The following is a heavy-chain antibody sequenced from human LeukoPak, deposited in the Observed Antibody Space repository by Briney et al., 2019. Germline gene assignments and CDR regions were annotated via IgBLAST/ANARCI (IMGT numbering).Heavy chain of an antibody. V-gene: IGHV3-30*04. Sequence: PGGSLRLSCTASRFTFSNYAMHWVRQAPGKGLGWVAIISYDGSNEYYADSVKGRFTISRDNSKNTLYLQMNSLRAEDTAVYYCAKDRGRQQLVHQGVAFDIWGQGTMVTVSS. D-gene: IGHD6-13*01. CDR1: RFTFSNYA. CDR2: ISYDGSNE. J-gene: IGHJ3*02. CDR3: AKDRGRQQLVHQGVAFDI.